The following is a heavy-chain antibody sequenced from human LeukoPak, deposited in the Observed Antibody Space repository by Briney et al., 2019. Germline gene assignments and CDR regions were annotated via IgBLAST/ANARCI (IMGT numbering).Heavy chain of an antibody. CDR2: ISSSSSTI. V-gene: IGHV3-48*01. D-gene: IGHD1-26*01. CDR1: GFTFSSYS. Sequence: GGSLRLSCAASGFTFSSYSMNWVRQAPGKGLEWVSYISSSSSTIYYADSVKGRFTISRDNAKNSLYLQMNSLRAEDTAVYYCAREGSGKSGIYYFDYWGQGTLVTVSS. CDR3: AREGSGKSGIYYFDY. J-gene: IGHJ4*02.